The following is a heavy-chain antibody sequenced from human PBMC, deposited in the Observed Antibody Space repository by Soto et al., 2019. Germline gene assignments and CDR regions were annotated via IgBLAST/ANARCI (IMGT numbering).Heavy chain of an antibody. Sequence: LRLSCAASGFTFSNAWMSWVRQAPGKGLEWVGRIKSKTDGGTTDYAAPVKGRFTISRDDSKNTLYLQMNSLKTEDTAVYYCTTDVGPMVRGVIKAYYYGMDVWGQGTTVTVSS. D-gene: IGHD3-10*01. CDR3: TTDVGPMVRGVIKAYYYGMDV. CDR1: GFTFSNAW. J-gene: IGHJ6*02. CDR2: IKSKTDGGTT. V-gene: IGHV3-15*01.